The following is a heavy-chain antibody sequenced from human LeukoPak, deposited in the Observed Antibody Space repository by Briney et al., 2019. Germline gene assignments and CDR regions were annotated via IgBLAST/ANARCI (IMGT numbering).Heavy chain of an antibody. CDR3: ARGIGQWLAFDY. D-gene: IGHD6-19*01. Sequence: KPSETLSLTCTVSGGSISGHYWTWIRQPPGKGLEWIGHMYYSGSTNSNPSLKSRVTISVGTSKNQFSLKLNSVTAADSAVYYCARGIGQWLAFDYWGQGTPVTVSS. J-gene: IGHJ4*02. CDR2: MYYSGST. V-gene: IGHV4-59*11. CDR1: GGSISGHY.